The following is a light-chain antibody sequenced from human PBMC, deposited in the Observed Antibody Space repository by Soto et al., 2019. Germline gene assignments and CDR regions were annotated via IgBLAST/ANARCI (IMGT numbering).Light chain of an antibody. CDR3: MQPLQTPRT. V-gene: IGKV2-28*01. CDR2: LGS. Sequence: DIVITQSPLSLPVTPGEPASISCRSSQSLLHSNGYNYLDWYLQKPGQSPQLLIYLGSNRASGVPDRFSGSGSGTDFTLKISRVEAEDVGAYYCMQPLQTPRTFGQGTKVEIK. J-gene: IGKJ1*01. CDR1: QSLLHSNGYNY.